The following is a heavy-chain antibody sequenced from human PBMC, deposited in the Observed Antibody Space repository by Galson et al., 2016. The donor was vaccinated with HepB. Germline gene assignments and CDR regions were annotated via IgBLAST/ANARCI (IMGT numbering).Heavy chain of an antibody. Sequence: TLSLTCTVSGGSISSGSYYWNWIRQPAGKGLEWIGRIYTSGSTNYNPPLKSRVTISVDTSKNQFSLKLSSVTAADTAVYYCARDTSVVGATDQFDPWGQGTLVTVSS. CDR1: GGSISSGSYY. J-gene: IGHJ5*02. CDR3: ARDTSVVGATDQFDP. V-gene: IGHV4-61*02. CDR2: IYTSGST. D-gene: IGHD2-15*01.